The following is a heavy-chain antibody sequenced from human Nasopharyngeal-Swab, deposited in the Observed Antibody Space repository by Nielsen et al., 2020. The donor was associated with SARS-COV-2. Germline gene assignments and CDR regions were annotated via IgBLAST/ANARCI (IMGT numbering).Heavy chain of an antibody. D-gene: IGHD2-2*01. J-gene: IGHJ3*02. CDR3: ARAFIVVVPAAPDAFDI. CDR2: IYYSGST. Sequence: SETLSLTCTVSGGSISSYCWSWIRQSPGKGLEWIGYIYYSGSTTYNPSLKSRVTMSLDTSKNRFSLKVSSVTAADTAVYYCARAFIVVVPAAPDAFDIWGQGTMVTVSS. V-gene: IGHV4-59*01. CDR1: GGSISSYC.